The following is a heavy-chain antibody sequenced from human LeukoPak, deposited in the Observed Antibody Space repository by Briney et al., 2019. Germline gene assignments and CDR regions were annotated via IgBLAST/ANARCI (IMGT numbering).Heavy chain of an antibody. V-gene: IGHV4-39*01. J-gene: IGHJ4*02. Sequence: SETLSLTCTVSGASISGSGYYWGWIRQPPGKGLEWIGSIYYSGSTYYNPSLKSRVTISVDTSKNQFSLKLSSVTAADTAVYYCARSLPPQYFDYWGQGTLVTVSS. CDR1: GASISGSGYY. CDR2: IYYSGST. CDR3: ARSLPPQYFDY.